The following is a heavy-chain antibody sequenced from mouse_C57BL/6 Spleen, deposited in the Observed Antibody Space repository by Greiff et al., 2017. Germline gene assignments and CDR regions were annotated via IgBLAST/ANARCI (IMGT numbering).Heavy chain of an antibody. CDR1: GYTFTDYY. V-gene: IGHV1-76*01. CDR2: IYPGSGNT. J-gene: IGHJ4*01. CDR3: TRSYYYGSSLYYKAMEY. D-gene: IGHD1-1*01. Sequence: QVQLQQSGAELVRPGASVKLSCTASGYTFTDYYINWVKQRPGQGLEWIARIYPGSGNTYYNEKFKGKATLTAEKTSSTAYMQLSSLTSEDSAVYFCTRSYYYGSSLYYKAMEYWGQGTSVTVYS.